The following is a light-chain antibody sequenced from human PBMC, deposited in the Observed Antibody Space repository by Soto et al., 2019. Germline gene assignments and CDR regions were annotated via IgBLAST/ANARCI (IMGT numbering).Light chain of an antibody. Sequence: DIQLTQSPSFLSASVGDRVTITCRASQGISSYLAWYQQKPGKAPKLLIYAASTLQSGVPSRFSGSGSGTEFTLTISSLQPEDFATYYCQQLNSYPLPFGGGTKGEIK. CDR3: QQLNSYPLP. CDR2: AAS. J-gene: IGKJ4*01. V-gene: IGKV1-9*01. CDR1: QGISSY.